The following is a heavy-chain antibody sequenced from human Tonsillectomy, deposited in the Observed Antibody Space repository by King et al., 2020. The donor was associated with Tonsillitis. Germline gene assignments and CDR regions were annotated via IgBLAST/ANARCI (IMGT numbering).Heavy chain of an antibody. J-gene: IGHJ4*02. D-gene: IGHD3-22*01. Sequence: QLQESGPGLVKPSETLSLTCTVSGGSISSSTSYWGWIRQPPGKGLEWIGTIYYRGNTYYNSSLKSRVTISVDTSKNQFSLKLSSVTATNTAVYYCARHRRSMIVVVHKSPFDYWGQGTLVTVSS. V-gene: IGHV4-39*01. CDR3: ARHRRSMIVVVHKSPFDY. CDR1: GGSISSSTSY. CDR2: IYYRGNT.